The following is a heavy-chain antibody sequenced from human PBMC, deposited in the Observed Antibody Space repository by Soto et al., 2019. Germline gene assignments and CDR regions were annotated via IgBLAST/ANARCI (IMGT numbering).Heavy chain of an antibody. Sequence: EVQFVESGGGLVQPGGSLRLSCVASGFTFSSEYMSWVRQAPGKGLEWVGNINQDGSEIYYLDSVKGRFTISRDNAKKSVFLQMNSLRADDTAVYYCATIAAVRFDYWGQGTLVTVSS. D-gene: IGHD6-13*01. CDR2: INQDGSEI. J-gene: IGHJ4*02. V-gene: IGHV3-7*02. CDR1: GFTFSSEY. CDR3: ATIAAVRFDY.